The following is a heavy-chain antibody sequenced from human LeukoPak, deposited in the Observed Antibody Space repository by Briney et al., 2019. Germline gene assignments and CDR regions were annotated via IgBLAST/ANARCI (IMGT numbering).Heavy chain of an antibody. CDR3: ARSSPAGYGSGKGGYFDY. Sequence: SETLSLTCTVSGGSISSGSYYWSWIRQPAGKGLEWIGRIYSSGSTYYNPSLKSRVTISVDTSKNQFSLKLSSVTAADTAVYYCARSSPAGYGSGKGGYFDYWGQGTLVTVSS. J-gene: IGHJ4*02. CDR1: GGSISSGSYY. V-gene: IGHV4-61*02. D-gene: IGHD3-10*01. CDR2: IYSSGST.